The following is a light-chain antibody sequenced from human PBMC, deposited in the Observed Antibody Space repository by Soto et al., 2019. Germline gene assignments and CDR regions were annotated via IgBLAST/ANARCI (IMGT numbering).Light chain of an antibody. CDR2: GAS. CDR3: QQYNNWPWS. V-gene: IGKV3-15*01. CDR1: QSVSSN. Sequence: EIVMTQSPATLSVSPGEGPTLSCRASQSVSSNLAWYQQKPGQAPRLLIYGASTRATGIPARFSGSGSGTEFTLTISSLQSEDFAVYYCQQYNNWPWSFGQGTRWIS. J-gene: IGKJ1*01.